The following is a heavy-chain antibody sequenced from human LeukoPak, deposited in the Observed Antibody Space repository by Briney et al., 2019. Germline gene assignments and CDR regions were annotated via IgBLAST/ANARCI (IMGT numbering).Heavy chain of an antibody. CDR2: ISYDGSNK. J-gene: IGHJ6*02. CDR1: GFTFSSYG. Sequence: GGSLRLSCAATGFTFSSYGMHWVRQAPGKGLEWVAAISYDGSNKYYADSVKGRFTISRDNSKNTLYLQMNSLRAEDTAVYYCAKMLYSSSSEALYYYYYGMDVWGQGTTVTVSS. V-gene: IGHV3-30*18. CDR3: AKMLYSSSSEALYYYYYGMDV. D-gene: IGHD6-6*01.